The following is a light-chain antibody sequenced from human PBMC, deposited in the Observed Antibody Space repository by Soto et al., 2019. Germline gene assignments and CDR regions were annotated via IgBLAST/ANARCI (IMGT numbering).Light chain of an antibody. V-gene: IGKV3-15*01. CDR2: GAS. Sequence: EIVMTQSPATLSVSPGEKATLSCRASQSVSNNLAWFQQKPGQVPRLLIYGASNRATGVSARFSGSGSGTDFTLTISSLQSEDFAVYYCQQYGSSPLISFGQGTRLEIK. CDR1: QSVSNN. CDR3: QQYGSSPLIS. J-gene: IGKJ5*01.